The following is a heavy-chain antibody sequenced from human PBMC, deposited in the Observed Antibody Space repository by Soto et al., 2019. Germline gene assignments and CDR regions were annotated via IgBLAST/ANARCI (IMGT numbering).Heavy chain of an antibody. CDR2: INHSGST. CDR1: GGSFSGYY. CDR3: ARPQTRLITIVRGVPLAY. Sequence: QVQLQQWGAGLLKPSETLSLTCAVYGGSFSGYYWSWIRQPPGKGLEWIGEINHSGSTNYNPSLKSRVTISVDTSKNQFSLKLSSVTAADTAVYYCARPQTRLITIVRGVPLAYWGQGTLVTVSS. V-gene: IGHV4-34*01. D-gene: IGHD3-10*01. J-gene: IGHJ4*02.